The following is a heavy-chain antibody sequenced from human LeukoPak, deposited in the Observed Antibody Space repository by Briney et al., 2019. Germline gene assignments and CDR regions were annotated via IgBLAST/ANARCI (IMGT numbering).Heavy chain of an antibody. CDR1: GFSFFTSG. V-gene: IGHV3-20*04. Sequence: RGGALRLSCADSGFSFFTSGMSWGRHAPGEGVDWVSGINWNGGSTGYADSVKGRFTISRDNAKNSLYLQMNSLRAEDTALYYCARDIHDGAFDIWGQGTMVTVSS. D-gene: IGHD2-21*01. CDR3: ARDIHDGAFDI. CDR2: INWNGGST. J-gene: IGHJ3*02.